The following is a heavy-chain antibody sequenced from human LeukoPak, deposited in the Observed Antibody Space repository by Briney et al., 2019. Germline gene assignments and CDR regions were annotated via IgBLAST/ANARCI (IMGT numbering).Heavy chain of an antibody. J-gene: IGHJ5*02. CDR1: GYTFTNYG. CDR2: SRVYNGNT. Sequence: ASVKVSCKASGYTFTNYGISWVRQAPGQGLEWMGWSRVYNGNTNYAQKLQGRVTMTTDTSTSTAYMELRSLRSDDTAVYYCARDRGGALFDPWGQGTLVTVSS. CDR3: ARDRGGALFDP. D-gene: IGHD3-16*01. V-gene: IGHV1-18*01.